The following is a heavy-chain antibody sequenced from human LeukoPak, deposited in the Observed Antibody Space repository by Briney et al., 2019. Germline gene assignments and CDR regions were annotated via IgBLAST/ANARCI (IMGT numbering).Heavy chain of an antibody. CDR3: ARGLVRGRFDRDV. D-gene: IGHD3-10*01. J-gene: IGHJ6*02. CDR1: GYTFTSHD. V-gene: IGHV1-8*01. Sequence: ASVKVSCKASGYTFTSHDIDWVRQATGQGLEWMGWMNPNSGNTGYAQKFLGRVTMTRDTSISTVYMELSSLTSEDTAVYYCARGLVRGRFDRDVWGQGTTVTVSS. CDR2: MNPNSGNT.